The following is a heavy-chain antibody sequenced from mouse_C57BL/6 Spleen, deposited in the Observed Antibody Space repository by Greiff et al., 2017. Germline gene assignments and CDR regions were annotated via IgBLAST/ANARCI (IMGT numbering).Heavy chain of an antibody. CDR2: ISSCSSTI. J-gene: IGHJ4*01. D-gene: IGHD4-1*01. Sequence: EVKVVESGGGLVKPGGSLKLSCAASGFTFSDYGMHWVRQAPEKGLEWVAYISSCSSTIYYADTVKGRFTISRDNAKNTLFLQMTSLRSEDTAMYYCAKLAMDYWGQGTSVTVSS. CDR1: GFTFSDYG. V-gene: IGHV5-17*01. CDR3: AKLAMDY.